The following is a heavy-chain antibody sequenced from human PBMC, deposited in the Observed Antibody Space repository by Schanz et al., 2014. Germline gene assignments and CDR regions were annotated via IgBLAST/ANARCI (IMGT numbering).Heavy chain of an antibody. CDR1: GFTFSSYS. CDR3: ARDRGYCSGGSCLTFDY. Sequence: EVQLVESGGGLVKPGGSLRLSCAASGFTFSSYSMNWVRQAPGKGLEWVSSISSSGSYIHYADSVKGRFTISRDNSKNTLYLQMNTLRAEDTAVYYCARDRGYCSGGSCLTFDYWSQGTLVTVSS. CDR2: ISSSGSYI. D-gene: IGHD2-15*01. V-gene: IGHV3-21*01. J-gene: IGHJ4*02.